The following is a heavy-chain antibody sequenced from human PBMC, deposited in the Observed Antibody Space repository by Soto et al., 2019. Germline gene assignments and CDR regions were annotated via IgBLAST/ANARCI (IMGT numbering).Heavy chain of an antibody. CDR3: ASVMLRFSYGIDV. CDR2: ISKSGSGI. D-gene: IGHD3-3*01. J-gene: IGHJ6*02. CDR1: GLTFSSSE. V-gene: IGHV3-48*03. Sequence: EVQLVESGGGLVQPGGSLRLSCAASGLTFSSSEMHWVRQAPGKGLEWVSYISKSGSGIYYTDSVKGRFTISRDNGKNLLYLEMNSLRAEDTAVYFCASVMLRFSYGIDVWGQGTTVTVSS.